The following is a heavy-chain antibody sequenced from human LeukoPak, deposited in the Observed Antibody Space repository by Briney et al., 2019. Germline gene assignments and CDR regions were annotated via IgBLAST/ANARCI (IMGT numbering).Heavy chain of an antibody. CDR3: AKGRGTGSGSYSWGYFDF. Sequence: GGSLTLSCAASGFTFYSYAMNWVRQTPGKGLEWVSTFSGSGGSIYYADSVKGRFTISRDNSKNTLYLQMSRRRAEDTAGYYCAKGRGTGSGSYSWGYFDFWGQGTLVTVSS. CDR1: GFTFYSYA. J-gene: IGHJ4*02. V-gene: IGHV3-23*01. CDR2: FSGSGGSI. D-gene: IGHD3-10*01.